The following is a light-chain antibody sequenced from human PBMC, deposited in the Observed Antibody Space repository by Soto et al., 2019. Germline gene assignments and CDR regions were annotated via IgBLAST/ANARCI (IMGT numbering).Light chain of an antibody. CDR3: QQYGSSSYT. Sequence: EIVLTQSPCTLSLSPGERATLSCRASQSVSSYLAWYQRKPGQAPRLLIYGASSRATGIPDRFSGSGSGTDFTLTISRLEPEDFAVYYCQQYGSSSYTFGQGTRLEI. V-gene: IGKV3-20*01. CDR1: QSVSSY. CDR2: GAS. J-gene: IGKJ5*01.